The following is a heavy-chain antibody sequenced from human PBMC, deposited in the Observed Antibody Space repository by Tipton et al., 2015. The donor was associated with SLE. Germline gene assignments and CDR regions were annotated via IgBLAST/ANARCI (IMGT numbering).Heavy chain of an antibody. V-gene: IGHV4-34*01. CDR3: ARDSSGYSIFFDY. CDR2: INHTGST. D-gene: IGHD3-22*01. CDR1: GGSFSGYY. Sequence: GLVKPSETLSLTCAVYGGSFSGYYWSWIRQPPGKGLEWIGEINHTGSTNYNPSLKSRVTISVDTSKNQFSLKLSSVTAADTAVYYCARDSSGYSIFFDYWGQGTLATVSS. J-gene: IGHJ4*02.